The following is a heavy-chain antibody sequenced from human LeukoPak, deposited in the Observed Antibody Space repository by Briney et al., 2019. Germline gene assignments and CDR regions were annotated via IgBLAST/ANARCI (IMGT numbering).Heavy chain of an antibody. CDR1: GYTFTSYG. CDR2: INPNSGGP. V-gene: IGHV1-2*02. CDR3: ARGLEYQLPLPFDY. J-gene: IGHJ4*02. Sequence: ASVKVSCKASGYTFTSYGISWVRQAPGQGLEWMGWINPNSGGPNSAQKFQGRVTMTRDTSISTAYMELSRLRSDDTAVYYCARGLEYQLPLPFDYWGQGTLVTVSS. D-gene: IGHD2-2*01.